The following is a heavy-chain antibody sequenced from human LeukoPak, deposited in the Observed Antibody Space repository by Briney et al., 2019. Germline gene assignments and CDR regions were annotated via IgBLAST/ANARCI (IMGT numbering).Heavy chain of an antibody. CDR2: IYTSGST. CDR3: ARVGCNYYGMDV. J-gene: IGHJ6*02. CDR1: GGSIISGSYH. V-gene: IGHV4-61*02. Sequence: SETLSLTCTVSGGSIISGSYHWSWIRQPAGKGLEWIGRIYTSGSTNYNPSFKSRVTISVDTSKNQFSLKLSSVTAADTAVYYCARVGCNYYGMDVWGQGTTVTVSS.